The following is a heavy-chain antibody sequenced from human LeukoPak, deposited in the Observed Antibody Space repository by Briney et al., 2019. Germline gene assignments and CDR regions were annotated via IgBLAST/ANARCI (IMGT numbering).Heavy chain of an antibody. CDR2: INHGGST. Sequence: PSETLSLTCAVYGGSFSGYYWSWIRQPPGKGLEWIGEINHGGSTNYNPSLKSRVTISVDTSKNQFSLKLSSVTAADTAVYYCARTQVGLQYYWGQGTLVTVSS. CDR1: GGSFSGYY. V-gene: IGHV4-34*01. J-gene: IGHJ4*02. CDR3: ARTQVGLQYY. D-gene: IGHD4-11*01.